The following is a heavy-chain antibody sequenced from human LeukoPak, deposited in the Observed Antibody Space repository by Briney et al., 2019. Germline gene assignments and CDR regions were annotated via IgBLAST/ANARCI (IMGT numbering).Heavy chain of an antibody. V-gene: IGHV4-39*01. CDR2: IYYSGST. CDR1: GGSISSSSYY. D-gene: IGHD5-18*01. Sequence: SETLSLTCTVSGGSISSSSYYWGWIRQPPGKGLEWIGSIYYSGSTYYNPSLKSRVTISVDTSKNQFSLKLSSVTAADTAVYYCARGRRGYSYGPGDYWGQGTLVTVSS. CDR3: ARGRRGYSYGPGDY. J-gene: IGHJ4*02.